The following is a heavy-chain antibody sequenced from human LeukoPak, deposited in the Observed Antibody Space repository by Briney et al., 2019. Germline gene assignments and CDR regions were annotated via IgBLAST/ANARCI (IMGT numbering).Heavy chain of an antibody. J-gene: IGHJ4*02. CDR2: IYYSGST. CDR1: GGSISSSSYY. V-gene: IGHV4-39*01. Sequence: PSETLSLTCTVSGGSISSSSYYWGWIRQPPGKGLEWIGGIYYSGSTYYNPSLKSRATISVDTSKNLFSLNLSSVTAADTAVYYCALDTIGARPNFDYWGQGTLVTVSS. CDR3: ALDTIGARPNFDY. D-gene: IGHD4/OR15-4a*01.